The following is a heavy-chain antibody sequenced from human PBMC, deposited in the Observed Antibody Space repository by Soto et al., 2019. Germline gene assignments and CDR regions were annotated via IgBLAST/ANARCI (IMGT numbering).Heavy chain of an antibody. V-gene: IGHV3-21*01. CDR2: ITSSGSYV. Sequence: GGSLRLSCVTSGFTFSRNTMNWVRQAPGKGLEWVASITSSGSYVYYADSVKGRFSASRDNAKKSLSLQMDSLRPDDTAIYCGGKDEGIEEMEVWGQGTTVTVSS. CDR1: GFTFSRNT. D-gene: IGHD2-21*01. J-gene: IGHJ6*02. CDR3: GKDEGIEEMEV.